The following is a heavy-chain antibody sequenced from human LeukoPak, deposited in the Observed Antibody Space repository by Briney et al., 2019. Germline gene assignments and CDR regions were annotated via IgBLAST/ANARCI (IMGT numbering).Heavy chain of an antibody. Sequence: GASVEVSCKASGYTFTSYGISWVRQAPGQGLEWMGWISAYNGNTNYAQKLQGRVTMTTDTSTSTAYMDLRSLRSDDTAVYYCARDEVGAIYFDYWGQGTLVTVSS. J-gene: IGHJ4*02. CDR1: GYTFTSYG. V-gene: IGHV1-18*01. D-gene: IGHD1-26*01. CDR3: ARDEVGAIYFDY. CDR2: ISAYNGNT.